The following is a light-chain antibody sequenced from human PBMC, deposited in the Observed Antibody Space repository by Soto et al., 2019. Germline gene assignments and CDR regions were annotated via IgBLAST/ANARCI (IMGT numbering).Light chain of an antibody. V-gene: IGLV2-14*01. CDR1: SSDVGGYNY. Sequence: LTQPASVSGSPGQSITISCTGTSSDVGGYNYVSWYQQHPGKAPKLMIYDVSNRPSGVSNRFSGSKSGNTASLTISGLQAEDEADYYCSSYNSSSTLENVFGTGTKVTVL. J-gene: IGLJ1*01. CDR3: SSYNSSSTLENV. CDR2: DVS.